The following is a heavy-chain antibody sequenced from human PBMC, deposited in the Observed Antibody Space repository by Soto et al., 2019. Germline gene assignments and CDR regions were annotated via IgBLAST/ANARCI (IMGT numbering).Heavy chain of an antibody. CDR3: ARERGNFAFDY. Sequence: QVQLVRSGAEVKKPGASVKVSCKASEYTFTNYYMHWVRQAPGQGLEWMGIIDPSGGSTTYAQQFQGRVTMTRDTSTSTVYMELSSLRSEDTAVYYCARERGNFAFDYWGQGTLVTVSS. CDR2: IDPSGGST. V-gene: IGHV1-46*01. D-gene: IGHD3-16*01. J-gene: IGHJ4*02. CDR1: EYTFTNYY.